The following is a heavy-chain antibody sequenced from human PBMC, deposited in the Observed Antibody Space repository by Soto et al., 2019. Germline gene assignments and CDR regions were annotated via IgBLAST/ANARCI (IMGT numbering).Heavy chain of an antibody. J-gene: IGHJ6*02. Sequence: QVQLVQSGAEVKKPGSSVKVSCKASGGTFSSYAISWVRQAPGQGLEWMGGIIPIFGTANYAQKFQGRVTITADKSTSTAYMELISLRSEDTAVYYCARYDCGGDCYSESHYYYGMDVWGQGTTVTVSS. V-gene: IGHV1-69*06. CDR2: IIPIFGTA. D-gene: IGHD2-21*02. CDR3: ARYDCGGDCYSESHYYYGMDV. CDR1: GGTFSSYA.